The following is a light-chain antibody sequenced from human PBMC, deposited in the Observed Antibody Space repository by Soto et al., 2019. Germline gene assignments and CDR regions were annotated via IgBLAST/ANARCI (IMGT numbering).Light chain of an antibody. CDR3: QQYGRSPWT. CDR2: GAS. CDR1: QSVSSSY. J-gene: IGKJ1*01. V-gene: IGKV3-20*01. Sequence: EIVLTQSPGTLSLSPGERATLSCMASQSVSSSYLAWYQQKPGQPPRLLIYGASNRATGIPDRVSGSGSGTDFTLTISRLEPEDFAVYYCQQYGRSPWTFGQGTKVDIK.